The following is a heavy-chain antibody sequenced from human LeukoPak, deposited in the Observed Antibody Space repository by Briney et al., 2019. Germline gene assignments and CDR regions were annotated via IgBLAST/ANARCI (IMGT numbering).Heavy chain of an antibody. D-gene: IGHD2-15*01. Sequence: TSETLSLTCSVSGGSVTSYYWNWVRQTPEMGLEWIGYISNTGATDYGPAFTSRVSMSLDTSKNQFSLKLTYVTAADTGVYYFARGYCSDEICPVFPSWGQGTLVTVSS. J-gene: IGHJ1*01. CDR1: GGSVTSYY. CDR3: ARGYCSDEICPVFPS. CDR2: ISNTGAT. V-gene: IGHV4-59*02.